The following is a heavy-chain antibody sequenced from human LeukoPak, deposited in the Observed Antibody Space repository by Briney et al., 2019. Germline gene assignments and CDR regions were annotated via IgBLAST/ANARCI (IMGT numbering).Heavy chain of an antibody. CDR3: ARVRGSYYAFDI. Sequence: PGGSLRLSCAASGFTFSSYSMNWVRQAPGKGLEWVSSISSSSSYILYADSVKARFTIPRQNAKNSLYLQMNSLRAEDTAVYYCARVRGSYYAFDIWGQGTMVTVSS. CDR2: ISSSSSYI. D-gene: IGHD1-26*01. J-gene: IGHJ3*02. CDR1: GFTFSSYS. V-gene: IGHV3-21*01.